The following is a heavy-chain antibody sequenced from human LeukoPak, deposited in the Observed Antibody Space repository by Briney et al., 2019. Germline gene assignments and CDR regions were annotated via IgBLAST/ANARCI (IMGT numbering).Heavy chain of an antibody. Sequence: SETLSLTCTVSGGSISSYYWSWIRQPPGKGLEWIGYIYYSGSTNYNPSLKSRVTISVDTSKNQFSLKLSSVTAADTAVYYCARGRRNPPGFDYWGQGTLVTVSS. V-gene: IGHV4-59*01. CDR3: ARGRRNPPGFDY. CDR2: IYYSGST. J-gene: IGHJ4*02. CDR1: GGSISSYY.